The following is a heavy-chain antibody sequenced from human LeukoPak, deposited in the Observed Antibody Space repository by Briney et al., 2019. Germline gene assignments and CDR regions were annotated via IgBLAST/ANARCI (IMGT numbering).Heavy chain of an antibody. D-gene: IGHD1-1*01. CDR1: GGSFSGYY. CDR3: ARGLYNWNDDWFDP. Sequence: SETLSLTCAVYGGSFSGYYWSWIRQPPGKGLEWIGEINHSRSTNYNPSLKSRVTISVDTSKNQFSLKLSSVTAADTAVYYCARGLYNWNDDWFDPWGQGTLVTVSS. J-gene: IGHJ5*02. CDR2: INHSRST. V-gene: IGHV4-34*01.